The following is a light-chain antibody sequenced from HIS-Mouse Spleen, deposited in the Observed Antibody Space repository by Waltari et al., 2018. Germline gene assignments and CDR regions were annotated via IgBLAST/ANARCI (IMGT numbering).Light chain of an antibody. CDR2: EDS. V-gene: IGLV3-10*01. Sequence: SYELTQPPSVSVSPGQTARITCSGDALPTHYAYWYQQKSGQAPVLVIYEDSKRPSGIPERFSGSSSGTMATLTISGAQVEDEADYYCYSTDSSGNHRVFGGGTKLTVL. CDR3: YSTDSSGNHRV. CDR1: ALPTHY. J-gene: IGLJ2*01.